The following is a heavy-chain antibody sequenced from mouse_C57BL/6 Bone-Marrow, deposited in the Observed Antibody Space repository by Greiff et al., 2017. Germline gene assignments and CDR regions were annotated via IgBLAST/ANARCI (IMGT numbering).Heavy chain of an antibody. CDR3: ARKNYDYDAWFAY. CDR2: IYPGSGST. J-gene: IGHJ3*01. V-gene: IGHV1-55*01. D-gene: IGHD2-4*01. Sequence: QVQLQQPGAELVKPGASVKMSCKASGYTFTSYWITWVKQRPGQGLEWIGDIYPGSGSTNYNEQFKSKATLTVDTSSRTASMQLSSLTSEYSAVYYCARKNYDYDAWFAYWGQGTLVTVSA. CDR1: GYTFTSYW.